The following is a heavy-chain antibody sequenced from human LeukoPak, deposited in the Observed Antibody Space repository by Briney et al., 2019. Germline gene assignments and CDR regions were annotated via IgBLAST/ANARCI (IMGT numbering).Heavy chain of an antibody. D-gene: IGHD3-22*01. CDR1: GFTFSNHA. Sequence: PGGSLRLSCAASGFTFSNHAMSWLRQAPGKGLQWVSAISGGGVAIYYADSVKGRFTISRDNSKNTLYLQMNSLRAEDTAVYYCAKDGFDCYDSSGYYYFNYWVQGTLVTVSS. CDR2: ISGGGVAI. J-gene: IGHJ4*02. CDR3: AKDGFDCYDSSGYYYFNY. V-gene: IGHV3-23*01.